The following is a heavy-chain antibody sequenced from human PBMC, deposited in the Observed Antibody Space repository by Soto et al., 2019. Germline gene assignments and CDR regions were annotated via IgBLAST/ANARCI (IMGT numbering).Heavy chain of an antibody. Sequence: QVQLQESGPGLVKPSGTLSLTCAVSGGSISSSNWWSWVRQPPGKGLEGIGEIYHSGSNNYNPSLKSRVTISVDKSKNQFSLKLSAVAAADTAVYYCARSGGNSVYFDYWGQGTLVTVSS. D-gene: IGHD2-21*02. V-gene: IGHV4-4*02. CDR2: IYHSGSN. J-gene: IGHJ4*02. CDR1: GGSISSSNW. CDR3: ARSGGNSVYFDY.